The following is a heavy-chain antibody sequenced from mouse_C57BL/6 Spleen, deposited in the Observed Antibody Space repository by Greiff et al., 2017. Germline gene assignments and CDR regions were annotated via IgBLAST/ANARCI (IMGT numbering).Heavy chain of an antibody. J-gene: IGHJ1*03. D-gene: IGHD2-5*01. V-gene: IGHV1-50*01. Sequence: QVQLQQPGAELVKPGASVKLSCKASGYTFTSYWMQWVKQRPGQGLEWIGEIDPSDSYTNYNQKFKGKATLTVDTSSSTAYMPLSSLTSEDSAVYYCARYSNSWYFDVWGTGTTVTVSS. CDR3: ARYSNSWYFDV. CDR2: IDPSDSYT. CDR1: GYTFTSYW.